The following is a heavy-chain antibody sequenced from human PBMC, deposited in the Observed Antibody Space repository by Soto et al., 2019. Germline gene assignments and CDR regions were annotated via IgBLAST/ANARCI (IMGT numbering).Heavy chain of an antibody. J-gene: IGHJ4*02. D-gene: IGHD6-19*01. Sequence: PSETLSLTSTVSGGSISSGGYSWSWIRQHPGKGLEWIGYIYYSGSTYYNPSLKSRVTISVDTSKNQFSLKLSSVTAADTAVYYCARVHSSGWYNYFDYWGQGTLVTVSS. CDR1: GGSISSGGYS. CDR2: IYYSGST. V-gene: IGHV4-31*03. CDR3: ARVHSSGWYNYFDY.